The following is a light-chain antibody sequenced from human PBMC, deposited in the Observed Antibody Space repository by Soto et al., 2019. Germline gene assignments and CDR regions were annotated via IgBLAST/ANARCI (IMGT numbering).Light chain of an antibody. Sequence: QSVLTQPPSASGTPGQRVSISCSGSSSNIERNTVNWYQQLPGTAPKLLIYSNDQRPSGVPDRFSGSKSGTSASLAISGLHSEDVAHYYCATWDDSLNGPVFGGGTKL. J-gene: IGLJ3*02. V-gene: IGLV1-44*01. CDR2: SND. CDR3: ATWDDSLNGPV. CDR1: SSNIERNT.